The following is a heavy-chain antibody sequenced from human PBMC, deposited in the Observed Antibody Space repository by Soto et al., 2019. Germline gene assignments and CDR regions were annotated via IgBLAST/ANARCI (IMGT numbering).Heavy chain of an antibody. J-gene: IGHJ6*02. V-gene: IGHV3-23*01. D-gene: IGHD6-6*01. Sequence: LRLSCAASGFTFSIYAMSWVRQAPGKCLEWVSAISGSGGSTYYADSVKGRFTTSRDNSKNTLYLQMNSLRAEDTAVYYCANSPAGAPRHVDGMEVWGQATTVKVSS. CDR1: GFTFSIYA. CDR3: ANSPAGAPRHVDGMEV. CDR2: ISGSGGST.